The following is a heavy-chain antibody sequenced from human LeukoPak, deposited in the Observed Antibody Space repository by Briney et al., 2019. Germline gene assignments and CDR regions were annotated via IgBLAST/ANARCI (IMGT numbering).Heavy chain of an antibody. CDR2: RYYRGST. D-gene: IGHD4-11*01. Sequence: SETLSLTCIVSGDSISSSSSYWGWIRQPPGKGLEWIGSRYYRGSTYYNPSLKSRVTISVDTSKNQFSLKLSSVTAADTAVYYCARAISDYSQYYYYYYMDVWGKGTTVTVSS. J-gene: IGHJ6*03. CDR1: GDSISSSSSY. V-gene: IGHV4-39*07. CDR3: ARAISDYSQYYYYYYMDV.